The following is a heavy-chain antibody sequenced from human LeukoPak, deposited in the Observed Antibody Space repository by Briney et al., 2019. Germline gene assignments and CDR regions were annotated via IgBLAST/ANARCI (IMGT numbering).Heavy chain of an antibody. J-gene: IGHJ5*02. Sequence: ASVKVPCKASGYTFTGYYMHWVRQAPGQGLEWMGWINPNSGGTNYAQKFQGRVTMTRDTSISTAYMELSRLRSDDTAVYYCARGRGDYVWGSYRSSWFDPWGQGTLVTVSS. V-gene: IGHV1-2*02. CDR2: INPNSGGT. CDR3: ARGRGDYVWGSYRSSWFDP. D-gene: IGHD3-16*02. CDR1: GYTFTGYY.